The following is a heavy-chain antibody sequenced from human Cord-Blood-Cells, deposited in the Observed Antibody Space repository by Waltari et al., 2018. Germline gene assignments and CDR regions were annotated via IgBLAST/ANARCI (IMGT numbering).Heavy chain of an antibody. J-gene: IGHJ4*02. CDR1: GGNFSRHA. CDR2: IIPIVGTA. Sequence: QVQLVQSGAEVKKPAASVKVYGRSSGGNFSRHAIRWARQAPGQGLEWMGGIIPIVGTANYAQKFQGRVTITADKSTSTAYMELSSLRSEDTAVYYCARGDSGYDYWGQGTLVTVSS. CDR3: ARGDSGYDY. D-gene: IGHD5-12*01. V-gene: IGHV1-69*06.